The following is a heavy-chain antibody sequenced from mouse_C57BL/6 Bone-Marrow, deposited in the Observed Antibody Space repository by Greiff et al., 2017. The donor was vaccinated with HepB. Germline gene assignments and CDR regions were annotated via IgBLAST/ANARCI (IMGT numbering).Heavy chain of an antibody. CDR3: VREDGSSYAGWYFDV. J-gene: IGHJ1*03. V-gene: IGHV10-3*01. CDR2: IRSKSSNYAT. Sequence: EADGGLVQPKGSLKLSCAASGFTFNTYAMHWVRQAPGKGLEWVARIRSKSSNYATYYADSVKDRFTISRDDSQSMLYLQMNNLKTEDTAMYYCVREDGSSYAGWYFDVWGTGTTVTVSS. CDR1: GFTFNTYA. D-gene: IGHD1-1*01.